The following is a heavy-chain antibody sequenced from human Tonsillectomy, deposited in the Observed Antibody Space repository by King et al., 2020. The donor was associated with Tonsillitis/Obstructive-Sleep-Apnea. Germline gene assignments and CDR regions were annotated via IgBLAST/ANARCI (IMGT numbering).Heavy chain of an antibody. J-gene: IGHJ4*02. CDR1: GFTFSDYY. Sequence: VQLVESGGGLVKPGGSLRLSCAASGFTFSDYYMSWIRQAPGKGLEWVSYISSHSTYTNYADSVKGRFTISRDNAKNSLYLHMNSRRVEDTAVYYCARDHYYESRYRGGEYWGQGTLVTVSS. CDR2: ISSHSTYT. V-gene: IGHV3-11*06. D-gene: IGHD3-22*01. CDR3: ARDHYYESRYRGGEY.